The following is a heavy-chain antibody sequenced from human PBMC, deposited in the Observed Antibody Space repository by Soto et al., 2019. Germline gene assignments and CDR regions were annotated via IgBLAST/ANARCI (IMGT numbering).Heavy chain of an antibody. CDR2: IYYSGST. J-gene: IGHJ5*02. V-gene: IGHV4-31*03. Sequence: QVQLQESGPGLVKPSQTLSLTCTVSGGSISSGGYYWSWIRQHPGKGLEWIGYIYYSGSTYYNPSLTSRVTISVDTSKNQFSLKLSSVTAADTAVYYCAREYTDSSSWYHSRFDPWGQGTLVTVSS. CDR1: GGSISSGGYY. CDR3: AREYTDSSSWYHSRFDP. D-gene: IGHD6-13*01.